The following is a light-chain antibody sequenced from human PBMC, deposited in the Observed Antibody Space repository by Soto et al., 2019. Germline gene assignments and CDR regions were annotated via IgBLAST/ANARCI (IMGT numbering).Light chain of an antibody. V-gene: IGKV1-5*03. Sequence: DIQMTQSPSTLSVSVGDRVTITCRASQSISSWLAWYQQKPGKAPKLLIYKASSLESGVPSRFSGSGSGTEFTLTISSLQPDDFATYYCQQYNSYLFTFGGGTKVEIK. J-gene: IGKJ4*01. CDR1: QSISSW. CDR3: QQYNSYLFT. CDR2: KAS.